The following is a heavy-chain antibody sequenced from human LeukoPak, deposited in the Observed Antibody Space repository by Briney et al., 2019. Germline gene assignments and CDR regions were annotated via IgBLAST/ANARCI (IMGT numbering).Heavy chain of an antibody. D-gene: IGHD2/OR15-2a*01. CDR2: IYYSGST. CDR3: ARPTFYGGWFDP. CDR1: GGSISSSSYY. Sequence: SETLSLTCTVSGGSISSSSYYWGWIRQPPGKGLEWIGSIYYSGSTYYNPSLKSRGTISVDTSKNQFSLKLSSVTAADTAVYYCARPTFYGGWFDPWGQGTLVTVSS. V-gene: IGHV4-39*01. J-gene: IGHJ5*02.